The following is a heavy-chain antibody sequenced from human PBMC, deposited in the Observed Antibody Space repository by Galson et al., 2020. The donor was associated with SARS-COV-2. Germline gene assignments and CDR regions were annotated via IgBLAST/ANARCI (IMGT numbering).Heavy chain of an antibody. Sequence: ETSETLSLTCSVSDGPMSSYYWSWIRQPPGKGLEWMGYIPYSGSANYNPSLRSRVTISVDLSKNQFSLKVTSVTAADTAVYYCARDPAPLYGDNYYYGMDVWGRGTTVTVSS. D-gene: IGHD4-17*01. J-gene: IGHJ6*02. V-gene: IGHV4-59*01. CDR2: IPYSGSA. CDR1: DGPMSSYY. CDR3: ARDPAPLYGDNYYYGMDV.